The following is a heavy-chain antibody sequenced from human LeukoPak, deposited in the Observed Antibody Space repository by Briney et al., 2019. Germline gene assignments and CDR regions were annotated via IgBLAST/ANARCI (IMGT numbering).Heavy chain of an antibody. Sequence: SETLSLTCAVYGGSFSGYYWSWIRQPPGKGLEWIGEINHSGSTNYNPSLKSRVTISVDTSKNQFSLKLSSVTAADTAVYYCARVNSSSWYFHYLHGIDVWGQGTTVTVSS. CDR2: INHSGST. J-gene: IGHJ6*02. V-gene: IGHV4-34*01. CDR3: ARVNSSSWYFHYLHGIDV. CDR1: GGSFSGYY. D-gene: IGHD6-13*01.